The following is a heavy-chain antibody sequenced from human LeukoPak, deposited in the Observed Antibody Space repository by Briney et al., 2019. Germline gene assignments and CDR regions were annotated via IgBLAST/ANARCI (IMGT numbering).Heavy chain of an antibody. CDR1: GGSISSHY. D-gene: IGHD3-3*01. CDR2: IYYSGCT. J-gene: IGHJ6*03. Sequence: PSETLSLTCTVSGGSISSHYWSWIRQPPGKGLEWIGYIYYSGCTNYNPSLKSRVTISVDTSKNQFSLKLSSVTAADTAVYYCARAHKYYDFWSGYSDYYYYYMDVWGKGTTVTVSS. CDR3: ARAHKYYDFWSGYSDYYYYYMDV. V-gene: IGHV4-59*11.